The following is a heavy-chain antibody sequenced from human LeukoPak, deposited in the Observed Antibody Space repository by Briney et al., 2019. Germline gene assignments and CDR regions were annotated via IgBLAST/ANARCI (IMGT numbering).Heavy chain of an antibody. CDR2: ISSGSTYI. Sequence: GGSLRLSCAASGFTFSSYSMNWVRQAPGKGLEWVSSISSGSTYIYYADSVKGRFTISRDNAKNSLYLQMNSLRAEDTAVYYCARKGIAVAGASDAFDILGQGTMVTVSS. CDR1: GFTFSSYS. CDR3: ARKGIAVAGASDAFDI. D-gene: IGHD6-19*01. V-gene: IGHV3-21*01. J-gene: IGHJ3*02.